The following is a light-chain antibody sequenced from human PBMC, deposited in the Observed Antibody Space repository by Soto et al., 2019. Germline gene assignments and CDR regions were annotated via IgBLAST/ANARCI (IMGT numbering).Light chain of an antibody. Sequence: QSALTQPASVSGSPGQSITISCTGTSCDVGGYNYVSWYQQHPGKAPKLMISEVSNRPSGVSNRFSGSKSGNTASLSISGLQAEDEADDYCSAYTSSSTLEVFGGGTKVTVL. V-gene: IGLV2-14*01. J-gene: IGLJ3*02. CDR1: SCDVGGYNY. CDR2: EVS. CDR3: SAYTSSSTLEV.